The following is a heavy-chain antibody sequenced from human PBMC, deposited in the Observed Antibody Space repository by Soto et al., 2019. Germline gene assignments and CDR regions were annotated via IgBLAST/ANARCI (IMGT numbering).Heavy chain of an antibody. Sequence: PSETLSLTFTVSGGSIDTSDYYWSWIRQQPGKGLEWIGYIFHSGGTYYNPSLTSRLAFSVDTSKNQFSLRLTSVTVADTAVYFCARHPRITRGWHFDLWGRGTLVTVSS. V-gene: IGHV4-31*02. CDR3: ARHPRITRGWHFDL. J-gene: IGHJ2*01. D-gene: IGHD1-20*01. CDR1: GGSIDTSDYY. CDR2: IFHSGGT.